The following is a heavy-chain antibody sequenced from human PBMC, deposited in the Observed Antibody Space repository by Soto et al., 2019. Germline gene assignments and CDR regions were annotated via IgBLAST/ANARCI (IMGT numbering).Heavy chain of an antibody. CDR3: ARRERTYYDFWSGYDAFDI. Sequence: GGSLRLSCAASGFTFSDYYMSWIRQAPGKGLEWVSYISSSGSTIYYADSVKGRFTISRDNAKNSLYLQMNSLRAEDTAVYYCARRERTYYDFWSGYDAFDIWGQGTMVTVSS. CDR2: ISSSGSTI. CDR1: GFTFSDYY. D-gene: IGHD3-3*01. V-gene: IGHV3-11*01. J-gene: IGHJ3*02.